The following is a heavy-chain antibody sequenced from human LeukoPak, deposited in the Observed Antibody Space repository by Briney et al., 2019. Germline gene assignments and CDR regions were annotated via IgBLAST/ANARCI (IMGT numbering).Heavy chain of an antibody. CDR1: GFTFSSYA. CDR3: AKDPDAGHYYYYYMDV. CDR2: ISGSGGST. Sequence: GGSLRLSCAASGFTFSSYAMSWIRQAPGKGLEWVSAISGSGGSTYYADSVKGRFTISRDNSKNTLYLQMNSLRAEDTAVYYCAKDPDAGHYYYYYMDVWGKGTTVTVSS. V-gene: IGHV3-23*01. J-gene: IGHJ6*03.